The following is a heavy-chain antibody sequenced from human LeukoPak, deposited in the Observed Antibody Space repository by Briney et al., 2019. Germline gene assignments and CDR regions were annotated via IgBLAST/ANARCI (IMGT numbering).Heavy chain of an antibody. CDR2: IRYDGSNK. D-gene: IGHD1-26*01. J-gene: IGHJ3*02. CDR3: SGSYSDDAFDI. V-gene: IGHV3-30*02. Sequence: GGSLRLSCAASGFTFSSYNMNWVRQAPGKGLEWVAFIRYDGSNKYYADSVKGRFTISRDNSKNTLYLQMNSLRAEDTAVYYCSGSYSDDAFDIWGQGTMVTVSS. CDR1: GFTFSSYN.